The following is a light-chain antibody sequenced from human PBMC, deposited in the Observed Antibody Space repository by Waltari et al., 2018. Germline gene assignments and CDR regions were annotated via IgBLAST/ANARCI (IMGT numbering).Light chain of an antibody. CDR2: DTN. J-gene: IGLJ2*01. CDR3: HSRDASGVAGS. Sequence: SSELTQDPAVSVAMGQTVRITCQGDSLRSYYASWYQQRPGQAPILGIYDTNNRPSGVPDRCSGSSSHKTGSLTITGAQAEDEASYYCHSRDASGVAGSFGGGTKLTVL. CDR1: SLRSYY. V-gene: IGLV3-19*01.